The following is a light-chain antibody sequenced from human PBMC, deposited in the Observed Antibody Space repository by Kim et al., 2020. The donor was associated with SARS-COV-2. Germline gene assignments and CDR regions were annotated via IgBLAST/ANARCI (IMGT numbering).Light chain of an antibody. J-gene: IGLJ2*01. CDR2: GRN. V-gene: IGLV3-19*01. Sequence: SSELTQDPAVSVAVGQTVKITCQGDSLRRYYASWYQQKPGQAPVLVIYGRNNWPSGIPERLSGSTSGNTASLIITGAQAEDEADYYCSSRGSSENVLFGGGTKLTVL. CDR3: SSRGSSENVL. CDR1: SLRRYY.